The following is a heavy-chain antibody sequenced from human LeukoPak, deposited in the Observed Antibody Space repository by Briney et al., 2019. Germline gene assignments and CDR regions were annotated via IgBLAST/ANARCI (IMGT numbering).Heavy chain of an antibody. Sequence: GGSLRLSCAASGFTFSSHGMNWVRQAPGKGLEWVSGISPNGVITYYADSVKGRFTISRDNSKNTLYLQMNSLRVEDTAVYYCARDWGYSSSWYEGDYWGQGTLVTVPS. D-gene: IGHD6-13*01. CDR3: ARDWGYSSSWYEGDY. J-gene: IGHJ4*02. CDR2: ISPNGVIT. CDR1: GFTFSSHG. V-gene: IGHV3-23*01.